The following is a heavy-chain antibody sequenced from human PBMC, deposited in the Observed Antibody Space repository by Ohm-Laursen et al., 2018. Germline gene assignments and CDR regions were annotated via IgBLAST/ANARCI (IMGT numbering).Heavy chain of an antibody. CDR1: GFTVSSNY. D-gene: IGHD6-13*01. J-gene: IGHJ6*02. CDR3: ARDRILAAAYNGMDV. Sequence: SLRLSCAASGFTVSSNYMSWVRQAPGKGLEWVSVIYSGGSTYYAGPVRGRFTISRDISKNTVYLQMNSLRAEDTAVYYCARDRILAAAYNGMDVWGQGTTVTVSS. V-gene: IGHV3-66*01. CDR2: IYSGGST.